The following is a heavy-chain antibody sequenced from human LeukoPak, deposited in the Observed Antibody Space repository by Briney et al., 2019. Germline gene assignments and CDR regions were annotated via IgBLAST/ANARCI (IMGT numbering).Heavy chain of an antibody. CDR2: ISNDGTMK. J-gene: IGHJ4*02. Sequence: GKSLRLSCAASGFTFSRYAMHWVRQAPGKGLEWVAVISNDGTMKNDADSVRGRFTISRDNSKNTLFLQLNSLRPDDTAVYYWAPSFVRGRWGQGTLVTVPS. CDR1: GFTFSRYA. D-gene: IGHD3-3*01. V-gene: IGHV3-30*01. CDR3: APSFVRGR.